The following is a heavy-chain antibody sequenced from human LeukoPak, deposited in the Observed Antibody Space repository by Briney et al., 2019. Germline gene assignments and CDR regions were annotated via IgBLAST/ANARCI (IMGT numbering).Heavy chain of an antibody. D-gene: IGHD3-16*02. CDR2: IIPIFGTT. J-gene: IGHJ6*03. CDR3: ATLSEVINYYYYYYYMDV. Sequence: GASVKVSCKASGGTFSSYAISWVRQAPGQGLEWMGGIIPIFGTTNYAQKFQGRVTITADESTSTAYMELSSLRSEDTAVYYCATLSEVINYYYYYYYMDVWGKGTTVTVSS. V-gene: IGHV1-69*13. CDR1: GGTFSSYA.